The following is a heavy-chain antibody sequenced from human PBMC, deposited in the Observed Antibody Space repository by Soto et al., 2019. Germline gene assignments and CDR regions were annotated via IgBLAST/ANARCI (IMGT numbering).Heavy chain of an antibody. D-gene: IGHD4-17*01. Sequence: QVQLVESGGGLVKPGGSLRLSCAASGFTFSDYYMSWIRQAPGKGLEWVSYISSSSSYTNYADSVKGRFTISRDNAKNSLYLQMNSLRAEDTAVYYCARDGAGDYVPDLFEYYYCYYGMDVWGQGTTVTVSS. CDR3: ARDGAGDYVPDLFEYYYCYYGMDV. J-gene: IGHJ6*02. CDR2: ISSSSSYT. CDR1: GFTFSDYY. V-gene: IGHV3-11*05.